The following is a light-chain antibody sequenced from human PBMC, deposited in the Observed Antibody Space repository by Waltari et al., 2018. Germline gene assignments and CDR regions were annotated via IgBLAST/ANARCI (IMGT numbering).Light chain of an antibody. Sequence: VTTQSPATVSVSPGHSAPLSCRASQSLSSNLAWYQQKPGQAPRPLTYGASTRATGIPARFSGSGSGTEFTLTYSSLQSEDFAVYYCQQNKNWPSGTFGQGTKLEIK. V-gene: IGKV3-15*01. CDR3: QQNKNWPSGT. CDR1: QSLSSN. J-gene: IGKJ2*02. CDR2: GAS.